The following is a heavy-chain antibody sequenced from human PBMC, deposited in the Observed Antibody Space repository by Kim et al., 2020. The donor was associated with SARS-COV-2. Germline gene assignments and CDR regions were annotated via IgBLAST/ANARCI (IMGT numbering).Heavy chain of an antibody. CDR1: GFTFDDYA. V-gene: IGHV3-43*02. D-gene: IGHD3-9*01. J-gene: IGHJ4*02. CDR3: AKDIYDILTGYYNVRDGGFDY. Sequence: GGSLRLSCAASGFTFDDYAMHWVRQAPGKGLEWVSLISGDGGSTYYADSVKGRFTISRDNSKNSLYLQMNSLRTEDTALYYCAKDIYDILTGYYNVRDGGFDYWGQGTLVTVSS. CDR2: ISGDGGST.